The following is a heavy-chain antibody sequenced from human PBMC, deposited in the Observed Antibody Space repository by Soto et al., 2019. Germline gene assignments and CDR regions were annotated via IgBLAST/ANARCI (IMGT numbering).Heavy chain of an antibody. Sequence: GGSLRLSCAASGFTFSDYYMSWIRQAPGKGLEWVSYISSSSYTNYADSVKGRFTISRDNAKNSLYLQMNSLRAEDTAVYYCARARSRYGDFDYWGQGTLVTVSS. CDR2: ISSSSYT. CDR3: ARARSRYGDFDY. J-gene: IGHJ4*02. CDR1: GFTFSDYY. V-gene: IGHV3-11*06. D-gene: IGHD4-17*01.